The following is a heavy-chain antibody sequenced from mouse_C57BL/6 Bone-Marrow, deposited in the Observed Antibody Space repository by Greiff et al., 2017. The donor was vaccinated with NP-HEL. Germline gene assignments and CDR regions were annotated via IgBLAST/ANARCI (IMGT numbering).Heavy chain of an antibody. V-gene: IGHV1-15*01. J-gene: IGHJ4*01. CDR2: IDPETGGT. Sequence: QVHVKQSGAELVRPGASVTLSCKASGYTFTDYEMHWVKQTPVHGLEWIGAIDPETGGTAYNQKFKGKAILTADKSSSTAYMELRSLTSEDSAVYYCTRGGYDYHYAMDYWGQGTSVTVSS. CDR3: TRGGYDYHYAMDY. D-gene: IGHD2-4*01. CDR1: GYTFTDYE.